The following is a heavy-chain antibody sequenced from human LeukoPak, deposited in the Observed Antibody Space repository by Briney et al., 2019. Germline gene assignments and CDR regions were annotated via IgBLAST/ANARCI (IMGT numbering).Heavy chain of an antibody. V-gene: IGHV4-59*01. CDR3: ARDQGYAVDY. D-gene: IGHD5-12*01. J-gene: IGHJ4*02. Sequence: SETLSLTCTVSGGSISSYYWSWIRQPPGKGLEWIGYIYYSGSTNYNPSLKSRVTISVDTSKNQFSLKLSSVTAADTAVYYCARDQGYAVDYWGQGTLVTVSS. CDR2: IYYSGST. CDR1: GGSISSYY.